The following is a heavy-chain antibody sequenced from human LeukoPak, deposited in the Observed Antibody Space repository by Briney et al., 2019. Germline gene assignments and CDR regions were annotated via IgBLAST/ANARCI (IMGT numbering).Heavy chain of an antibody. J-gene: IGHJ4*02. CDR3: ARSLAAAGTKYFDY. CDR2: ISAYNGNT. Sequence: GASVKVSCKASGYTFTGYYMHWVRQAPGQGLEWMGWISAYNGNTNYAQKLQGRVTMTTDTSTSTAYMELRSLRSDDTAVYYCARSLAAAGTKYFDYWGQGTLVTVSS. D-gene: IGHD6-13*01. CDR1: GYTFTGYY. V-gene: IGHV1-18*04.